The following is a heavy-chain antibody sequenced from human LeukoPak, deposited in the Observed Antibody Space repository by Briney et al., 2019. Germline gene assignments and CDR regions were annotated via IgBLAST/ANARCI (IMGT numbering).Heavy chain of an antibody. CDR2: MNPNSGNT. D-gene: IGHD3-10*01. V-gene: IGHV1-8*01. CDR3: ARGVRVKGVRGVRNTHYYYYYMDV. CDR1: GYTFTSYD. Sequence: GASVKVSCKASGYTFTSYDINWVRQATGQGLEWMGWMNPNSGNTGYAQKFQGRVTMTRNTSISTAYMELSSLRSEDTAVYYCARGVRVKGVRGVRNTHYYYYYMDVWGKGTTVTVSS. J-gene: IGHJ6*03.